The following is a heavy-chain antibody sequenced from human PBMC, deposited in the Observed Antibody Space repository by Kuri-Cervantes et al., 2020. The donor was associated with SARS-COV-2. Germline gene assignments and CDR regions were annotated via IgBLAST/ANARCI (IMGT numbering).Heavy chain of an antibody. V-gene: IGHV3-30*18. CDR1: GFTFSSYA. Sequence: LSLTCAASGFTFSSYAMNWVRQAPGKGLEWVAVISYDGSNKYYADSVKGRFTISRDNSKNTLYLQMNSLRAEDTAVYYCAKDLGITIFGVEDYYGMDVWGQGTTVTVSS. D-gene: IGHD3-3*01. CDR3: AKDLGITIFGVEDYYGMDV. CDR2: ISYDGSNK. J-gene: IGHJ6*02.